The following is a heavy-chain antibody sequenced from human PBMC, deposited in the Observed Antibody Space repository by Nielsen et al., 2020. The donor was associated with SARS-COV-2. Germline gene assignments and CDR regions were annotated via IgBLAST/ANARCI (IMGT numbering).Heavy chain of an antibody. J-gene: IGHJ4*02. CDR1: GFTFSSYA. Sequence: GGSLRLSCAASGFTFSSYAMHWVRQAPGKGLEWVAVISYDGSNKYYADSVKGRFTISRDNSKKTLYLQMNSLRAEDTAVYYCARDYRILKYVFDYWGQGTLVTVSS. CDR3: ARDYRILKYVFDY. CDR2: ISYDGSNK. D-gene: IGHD3-16*01. V-gene: IGHV3-30-3*01.